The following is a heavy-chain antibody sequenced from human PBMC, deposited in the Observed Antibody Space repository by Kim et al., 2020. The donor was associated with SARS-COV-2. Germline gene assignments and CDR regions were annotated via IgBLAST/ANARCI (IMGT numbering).Heavy chain of an antibody. CDR1: GDSMTSGDW. CDR2: IFNGDSI. J-gene: IGHJ4*02. CDR3: AKFLTATGSFDT. V-gene: IGHV4-4*02. D-gene: IGHD3-9*01. Sequence: SETLSLTCAVSGDSMTSGDWWTWVRQPPGKALEWIGEIFNGDSINYNQSLQSRVTLSIDTSKNHFYLRLTSVTAADTAVYYCAKFLTATGSFDTWGQGTLVTVS.